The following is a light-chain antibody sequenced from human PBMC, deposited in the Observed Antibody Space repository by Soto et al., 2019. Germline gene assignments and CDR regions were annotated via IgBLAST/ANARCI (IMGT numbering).Light chain of an antibody. CDR3: QQYNHWPPFS. Sequence: EIVMTQSPATLSVSPGERATLSCRASQSISSNLAWYQQKNGQTPRLLIYGASTRAAGIPARFSGSGSGTDFTLTISSLQSADFSLYYCQQYNHWPPFSFGPGTIVDIK. V-gene: IGKV3-15*01. CDR1: QSISSN. CDR2: GAS. J-gene: IGKJ3*01.